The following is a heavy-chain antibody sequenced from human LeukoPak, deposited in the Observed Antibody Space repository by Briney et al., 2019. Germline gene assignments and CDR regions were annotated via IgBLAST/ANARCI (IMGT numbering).Heavy chain of an antibody. CDR1: GGSITSGGYY. D-gene: IGHD3-22*01. CDR2: IYYSGST. J-gene: IGHJ3*02. CDR3: ARGNTYYYDSSGYYYFAFDI. Sequence: PSQTLSLTCTVSGGSITSGGYYWSWIRQHPGKGLEWIGYIYYSGSTYYNPSLKSRVTISVDTSKNQFSLKLSSVTAADTAVHYCARGNTYYYDSSGYYYFAFDIWGQGTMVTVSS. V-gene: IGHV4-31*03.